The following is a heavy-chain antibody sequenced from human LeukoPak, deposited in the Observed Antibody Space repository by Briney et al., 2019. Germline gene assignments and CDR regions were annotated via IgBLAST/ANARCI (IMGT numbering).Heavy chain of an antibody. CDR2: ISGSGVYT. J-gene: IGHJ3*01. CDR1: GFTFDSYG. V-gene: IGHV3-23*01. CDR3: AKDLPVDL. Sequence: QPGGTPRLSCAASGFTFDSYGMNWVRQAPGKGLEWVSGISGSGVYTYYADSVKGRFTISRDNSKNTLYLVMNSLRVDDTAVYYCAKDLPVDLWGQGTMVTVSS.